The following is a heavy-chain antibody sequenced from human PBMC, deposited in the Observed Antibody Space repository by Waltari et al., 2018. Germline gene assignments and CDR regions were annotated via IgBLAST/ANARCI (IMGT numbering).Heavy chain of an antibody. CDR3: ARDYRVFYSSSWPPHDY. V-gene: IGHV3-30-3*01. D-gene: IGHD6-13*01. CDR1: GFTFSSYA. J-gene: IGHJ4*02. CDR2: ISYDGSNK. Sequence: QVQLVESGGGVVQPGRSLRLSCAASGFTFSSYAMHWVRQAPGKGLEWVAVISYDGSNKYYADPGKGRFTISRDNSKNTLYLQMNSLRAEDTAVYYCARDYRVFYSSSWPPHDYWGQGTLVTVSS.